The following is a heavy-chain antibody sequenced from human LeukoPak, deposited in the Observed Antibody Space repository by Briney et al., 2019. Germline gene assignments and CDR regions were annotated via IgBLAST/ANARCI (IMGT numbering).Heavy chain of an antibody. D-gene: IGHD2-15*01. CDR2: IIGSGGST. Sequence: GGSLRLSCAASGFTFNNYAMTWVRQAPGKGLEWVSTIIGSGGSTDYADSVKGRFTISRDNSKDTLFLQMDSLRVEDTAVYYCATFCSGGDCYSFAPWGQGTLVTVSS. CDR1: GFTFNNYA. V-gene: IGHV3-23*01. J-gene: IGHJ5*02. CDR3: ATFCSGGDCYSFAP.